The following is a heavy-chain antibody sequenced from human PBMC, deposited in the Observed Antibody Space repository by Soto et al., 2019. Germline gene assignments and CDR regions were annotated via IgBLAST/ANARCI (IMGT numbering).Heavy chain of an antibody. V-gene: IGHV3-30*18. J-gene: IGHJ6*02. CDR1: GFTFSSYG. Sequence: GGSLRLSCAASGFTFSSYGMHWVRQAPGKGLEWVAVISYDGSNKYYADSVKGRFTISRDNSKNTLYLQMNSLRAEDTAVYYCAKDQLWFGDPEAVYGMDVWGQGTTVTVSS. D-gene: IGHD3-10*01. CDR3: AKDQLWFGDPEAVYGMDV. CDR2: ISYDGSNK.